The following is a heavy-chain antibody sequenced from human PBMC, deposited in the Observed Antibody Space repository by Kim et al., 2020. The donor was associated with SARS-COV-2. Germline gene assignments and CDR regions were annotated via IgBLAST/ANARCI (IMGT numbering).Heavy chain of an antibody. CDR3: ARGPQYSSSWYWGHYYYGMDV. D-gene: IGHD6-13*01. CDR2: MNPNSGNT. Sequence: ASVKVSCKASGYTFTSYDINWVRQATGQGLEWMGWMNPNSGNTGYAQKFQGRVTMTRNTSISTAYMELSSLRSEDTAVYYCARGPQYSSSWYWGHYYYGMDVWRQGTTVTVSS. J-gene: IGHJ6*02. CDR1: GYTFTSYD. V-gene: IGHV1-8*01.